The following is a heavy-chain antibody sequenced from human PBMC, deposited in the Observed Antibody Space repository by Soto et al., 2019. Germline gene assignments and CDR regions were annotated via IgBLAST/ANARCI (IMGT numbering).Heavy chain of an antibody. CDR3: AGDRVVLDARSSANHDYGMDV. J-gene: IGHJ6*02. CDR2: IWYDGSNK. V-gene: IGHV3-33*01. D-gene: IGHD2-15*01. Sequence: GGSLRLSCAASGFTFSSYGMHWVRQAPGKGLEWVAVIWYDGSNKYYADSVKGRFTISRDNSKNTLYLQMNSLRAEDTAVYYCAGDRVVLDARSSANHDYGMDVWGQGTTVTVSS. CDR1: GFTFSSYG.